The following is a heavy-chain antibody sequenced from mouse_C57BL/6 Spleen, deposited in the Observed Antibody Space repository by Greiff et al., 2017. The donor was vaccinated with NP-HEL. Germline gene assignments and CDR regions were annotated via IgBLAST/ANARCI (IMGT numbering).Heavy chain of an antibody. CDR1: GFTFSDYG. J-gene: IGHJ2*01. CDR3: ARPEGNYEYFDY. Sequence: EVMLVESGGGLVKPGGSLKLSCAASGFTFSDYGMHWVRQAPEKGLEWVAYISSGSSTIYYADTVKGRFTISSDNAKNTLFLQMTSLRSEDTAMYYCARPEGNYEYFDYWGQGTTLTVSS. D-gene: IGHD2-1*01. CDR2: ISSGSSTI. V-gene: IGHV5-17*01.